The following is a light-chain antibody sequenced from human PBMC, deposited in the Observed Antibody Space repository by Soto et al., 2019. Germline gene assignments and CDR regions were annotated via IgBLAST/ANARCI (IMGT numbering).Light chain of an antibody. Sequence: EIVLTQSPGTLSLSPGERATLSCRASQSVRSNHLAWYQQKPGQAPRLLIYDASSRATGIPDRFSGGASGTDFPITISLLAPEDAAVYYCQQYGSSPRTFGRGTKLEI. CDR3: QQYGSSPRT. CDR2: DAS. J-gene: IGKJ2*01. CDR1: QSVRSNH. V-gene: IGKV3-20*01.